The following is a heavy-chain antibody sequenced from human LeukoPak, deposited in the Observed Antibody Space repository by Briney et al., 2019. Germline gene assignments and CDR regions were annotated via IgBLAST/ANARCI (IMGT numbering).Heavy chain of an antibody. D-gene: IGHD5-18*01. V-gene: IGHV1-46*01. J-gene: IGHJ4*02. CDR1: GYTFTNYY. CDR3: ARWDEYTYGQPQGGSLDY. Sequence: ASVTVSCKASGYTFTNYYMHWVRQAPGQGLEWMGIINPSGGSTSYAQKFQGRVTMTRETSTSTVYMELSSLRSEDTGVYYCARWDEYTYGQPQGGSLDYWGQGTLVIVSS. CDR2: INPSGGST.